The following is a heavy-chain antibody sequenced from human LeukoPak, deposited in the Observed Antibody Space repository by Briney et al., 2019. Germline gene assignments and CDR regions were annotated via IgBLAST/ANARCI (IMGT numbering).Heavy chain of an antibody. Sequence: PGGSLRLSCASSGFTFGSYSMSWVRQAPGKGLEWVANIKQDGSQKNYVASVKGRFTISRDNAKNSLYLQMNSLRAEDMAVYYCARPRATFGVDPFNCWGQGTRVTVSS. J-gene: IGHJ4*02. V-gene: IGHV3-7*01. D-gene: IGHD3-3*01. CDR3: ARPRATFGVDPFNC. CDR1: GFTFGSYS. CDR2: IKQDGSQK.